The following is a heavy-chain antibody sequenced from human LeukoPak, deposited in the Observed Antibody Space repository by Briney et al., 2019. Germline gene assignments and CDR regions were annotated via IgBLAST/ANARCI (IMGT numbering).Heavy chain of an antibody. J-gene: IGHJ4*02. D-gene: IGHD2-8*02. CDR1: GFPFSGSA. V-gene: IGHV3-30-3*01. Sequence: GGSLRLSCAASGFPFSGSAIHWVRQAPGKGLEWVSFISYDGRIKYYADSVKGRLTISRDNSKNTLSLQMNSLRAEDTAIYYCARDLSEKYCIDYWGQGTLVTVSS. CDR3: ARDLSEKYCIDY. CDR2: ISYDGRIK.